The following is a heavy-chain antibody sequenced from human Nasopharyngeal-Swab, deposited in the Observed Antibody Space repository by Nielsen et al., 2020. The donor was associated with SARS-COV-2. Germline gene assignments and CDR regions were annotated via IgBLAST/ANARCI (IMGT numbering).Heavy chain of an antibody. J-gene: IGHJ3*02. CDR2: IYYSGGT. CDR3: VREPDTMIAVSPDAFDI. CDR1: GGSVSSGSYY. Sequence: SETLSLTCTVSGGSVSSGSYYWSWIRQPPGKGLEWIGYIYYSGGTNYNPSLKSRVTISVDTSTNQFSLKLSSVTAADTAVYYCVREPDTMIAVSPDAFDIWGQGTMVTVSS. V-gene: IGHV4-61*01. D-gene: IGHD3-22*01.